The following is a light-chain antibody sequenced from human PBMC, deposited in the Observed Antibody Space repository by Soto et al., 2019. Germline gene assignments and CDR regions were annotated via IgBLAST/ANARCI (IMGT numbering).Light chain of an antibody. Sequence: IVMTQSPGTLSVSPGERVTLSCRASRSVSSNLAWYQQRPGQAPRLLIYSVSSRDTDIPARFSGGGSGTEFTLTINSLQTEDFGVYYCQQYNVWPQTFGQGTKVDIK. CDR3: QQYNVWPQT. CDR1: RSVSSN. J-gene: IGKJ1*01. CDR2: SVS. V-gene: IGKV3-15*01.